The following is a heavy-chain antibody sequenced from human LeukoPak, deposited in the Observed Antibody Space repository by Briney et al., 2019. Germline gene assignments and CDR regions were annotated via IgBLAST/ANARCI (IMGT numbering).Heavy chain of an antibody. J-gene: IGHJ6*02. CDR1: GFNFRSYA. V-gene: IGHV3-23*01. D-gene: IGHD2-2*01. CDR3: ARDRGWGYCTSTSCYSYFYGMDV. Sequence: GGSLRLSCAASGFNFRSYAMTWVRQAPGRGLECVSHINSRGDTTYYADSVKGRFTISRHNSKNTLYLQMNSLRAEDTAVYYCARDRGWGYCTSTSCYSYFYGMDVWGQGTTVTVSS. CDR2: INSRGDTT.